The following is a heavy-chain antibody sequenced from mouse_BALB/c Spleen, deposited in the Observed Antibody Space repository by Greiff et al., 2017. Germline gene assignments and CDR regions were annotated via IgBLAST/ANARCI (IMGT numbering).Heavy chain of an antibody. CDR3: ARSGYYGYYAMDY. Sequence: EVQLQQSGAELVKPGASVKLSCTASGFNIKDTYMHWVKQRPEQGLEWIGRIDPANGNTKYDPKFQGKATITADTSSNTAYLQLSSLTSEDTAVYYCARSGYYGYYAMDYWGQGTSVTVSS. V-gene: IGHV14-3*02. CDR2: IDPANGNT. J-gene: IGHJ4*01. D-gene: IGHD1-1*01. CDR1: GFNIKDTY.